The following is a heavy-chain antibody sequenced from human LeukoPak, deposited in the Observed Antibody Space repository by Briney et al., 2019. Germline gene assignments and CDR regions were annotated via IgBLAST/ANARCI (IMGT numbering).Heavy chain of an antibody. CDR2: ISWNSGSI. V-gene: IGHV3-9*01. D-gene: IGHD3-22*01. J-gene: IGHJ3*02. CDR3: AKGGRTTMIVVVGDAFDI. Sequence: GGSLRLSCAASGFTFDDYAMHWVRQAPGKGLEWVSGISWNSGSIGYADSVKGRFTISRDNAKNSLYLQMNSLRAEDTALYYCAKGGRTTMIVVVGDAFDIWGQGTMVTVSS. CDR1: GFTFDDYA.